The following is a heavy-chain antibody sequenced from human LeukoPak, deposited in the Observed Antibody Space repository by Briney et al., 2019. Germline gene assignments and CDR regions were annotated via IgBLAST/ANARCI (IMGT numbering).Heavy chain of an antibody. CDR1: GFIFDDYA. J-gene: IGHJ4*02. CDR3: AKDIAAYGDYVGLDY. Sequence: QPWGSLRLSCAASGFIFDDYAMHWVRQAPGKGLEWVSGISWNSGNIDYADSVKGRFTISRDNAKNSLYLQMNSLRAEDTALYYCAKDIAAYGDYVGLDYWGQGTLVTVSS. D-gene: IGHD4-17*01. V-gene: IGHV3-9*01. CDR2: ISWNSGNI.